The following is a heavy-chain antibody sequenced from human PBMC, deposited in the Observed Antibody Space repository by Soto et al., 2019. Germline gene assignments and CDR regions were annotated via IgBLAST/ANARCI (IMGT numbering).Heavy chain of an antibody. CDR1: GYTFTSYD. Sequence: QVQLVQSGAEVKKPGASVKVSCKASGYTFTSYDINWVRQATGQGLEWMGWMNPNSGNTGYAQKVQGRVTMTRNTSISTAYMELSSLRSEDTAVYYCARGSHDYSNYYYYYGMDVWGQGTTVTVSS. CDR2: MNPNSGNT. V-gene: IGHV1-8*01. D-gene: IGHD4-4*01. CDR3: ARGSHDYSNYYYYYGMDV. J-gene: IGHJ6*02.